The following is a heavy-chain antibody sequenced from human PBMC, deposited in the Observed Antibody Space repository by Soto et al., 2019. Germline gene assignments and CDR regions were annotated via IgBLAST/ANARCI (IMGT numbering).Heavy chain of an antibody. CDR3: ARYGSGECNRGSCYSPFDY. CDR2: IYYSGST. CDR1: GRSISSVNYY. Sequence: SETLSLTCTVSGRSISSVNYYWSWIRQPPGKGLEWIGYIYYSGSTYYNPSLRSRVTISVDTSKNQFSLKLSSVTAADTAVFYCARYGSGECNRGSCYSPFDYWGQGTLVTVSS. D-gene: IGHD2-15*01. J-gene: IGHJ4*02. V-gene: IGHV4-30-4*01.